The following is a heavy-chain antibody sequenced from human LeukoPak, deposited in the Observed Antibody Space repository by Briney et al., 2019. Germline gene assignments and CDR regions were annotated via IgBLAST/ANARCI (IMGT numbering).Heavy chain of an antibody. D-gene: IGHD5-12*01. Sequence: PPETLSLTCTVSGYSISGGYYWGWIRQPPGKGLEWIGSIFHSGSTYYNPSLRSRVTISVDTSKNQFSLKLSSVTAADTAVYYCARGSSTAATITYWGQGTLVTVSS. CDR1: GYSISGGYY. J-gene: IGHJ4*02. CDR2: IFHSGST. V-gene: IGHV4-38-2*02. CDR3: ARGSSTAATITY.